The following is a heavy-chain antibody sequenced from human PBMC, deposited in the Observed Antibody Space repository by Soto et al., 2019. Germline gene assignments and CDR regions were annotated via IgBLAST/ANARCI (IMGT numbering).Heavy chain of an antibody. V-gene: IGHV1-69*06. CDR2: IIPIFGTA. J-gene: IGHJ6*02. Sequence: GASVKVSCKASGGTFSSYAISWVRQAPGQGLEWMGGIIPIFGTANYAQKFQGRVTITADKSTSTAYMELSSLRSEDTAVYYCARGEFIVVPAANAYGMDVWGQGTTVTVSS. D-gene: IGHD2-2*01. CDR3: ARGEFIVVPAANAYGMDV. CDR1: GGTFSSYA.